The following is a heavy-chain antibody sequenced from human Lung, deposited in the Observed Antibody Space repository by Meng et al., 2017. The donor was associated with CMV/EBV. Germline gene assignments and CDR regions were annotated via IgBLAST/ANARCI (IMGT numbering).Heavy chain of an antibody. Sequence: GGSLRLXCAASGFAFSTYAMSWVRQAPGKGLEWVSVIYSGGVATYYADSVKGRFTISRDNSNNTLFLQMDSLGAEDTAVYYCAKIGSFTYYYYGMDVWGKGNXV. CDR2: IYSGGVAT. V-gene: IGHV3-23*03. D-gene: IGHD1-26*01. CDR3: AKIGSFTYYYYGMDV. CDR1: GFAFSTYA. J-gene: IGHJ6*04.